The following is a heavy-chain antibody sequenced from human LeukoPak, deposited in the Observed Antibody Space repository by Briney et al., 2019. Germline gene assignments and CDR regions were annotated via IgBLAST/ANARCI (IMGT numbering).Heavy chain of an antibody. CDR3: ARGGDYYGSGSYIQTDYYGMDV. CDR2: IYYSGST. J-gene: IGHJ6*02. D-gene: IGHD3-10*01. V-gene: IGHV4-59*01. Sequence: SETLSLTCTVSGGSISSYYWSWIRQPPGKGLEWIGYIYYSGSTNYTPSLKSRVTISVDTSKNQFSLKLSSMTAADTAVYYCARGGDYYGSGSYIQTDYYGMDVWGQGTTVTVSS. CDR1: GGSISSYY.